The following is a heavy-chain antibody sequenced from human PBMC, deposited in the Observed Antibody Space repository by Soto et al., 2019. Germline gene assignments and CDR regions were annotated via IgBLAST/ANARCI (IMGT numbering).Heavy chain of an antibody. J-gene: IGHJ4*02. CDR3: ARDGGYSSGWYQFDY. Sequence: EVQLVESGGGLVQPGGSLRLSCAASGFTFSSYSMNWVRQAPGKGLEWVASISRSNSYIYYADSVKGRFTISRDNAKNSLYLQMNSLRAEDTAVYYCARDGGYSSGWYQFDYWGQGTLVTVSS. CDR2: ISRSNSYI. CDR1: GFTFSSYS. V-gene: IGHV3-21*06. D-gene: IGHD6-19*01.